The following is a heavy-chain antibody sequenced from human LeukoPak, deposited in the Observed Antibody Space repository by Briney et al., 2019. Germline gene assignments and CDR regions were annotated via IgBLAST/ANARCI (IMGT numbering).Heavy chain of an antibody. CDR2: INSDGSST. V-gene: IGHV3-74*01. CDR1: GFTFSSYW. CDR3: AKSYDTSTSPDH. J-gene: IGHJ5*02. Sequence: PGGSLRLSCAASGFTFSSYWMHWVRQAPGKGLVWVSRINSDGSSTSYADSVKGRFTISRDNAKNTLYLQMNGLRVDDTALYHCAKSYDTSTSPDHWGQGILVSVSS. D-gene: IGHD3-3*01.